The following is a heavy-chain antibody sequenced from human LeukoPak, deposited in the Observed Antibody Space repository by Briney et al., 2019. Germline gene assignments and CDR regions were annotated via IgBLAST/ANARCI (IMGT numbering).Heavy chain of an antibody. D-gene: IGHD4-17*01. CDR3: ARDLGTLYGDYPDAFDI. V-gene: IGHV3-48*03. J-gene: IGHJ3*02. CDR2: ISSSGSTI. Sequence: GGSLRLSCAASGFTFSSYEMNWVRQAPGKGLEWVSYISSSGSTIYYADSVKGRFTISRDNAKNSLYLQMNSLRAEDTAVYYCARDLGTLYGDYPDAFDIWGQGAMVTVSS. CDR1: GFTFSSYE.